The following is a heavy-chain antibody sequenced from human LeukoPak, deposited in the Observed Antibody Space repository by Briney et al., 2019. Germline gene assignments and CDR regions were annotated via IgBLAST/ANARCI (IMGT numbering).Heavy chain of an antibody. CDR2: IDTDVSAT. D-gene: IGHD4-11*01. Sequence: PGGSLRLSCAASGFAVSMYWIHWVRQAPGKGLVWVSRIDTDVSATDYADSVKGRFTISRDNAKNTLYLQMNSLRAEDTAVYYCTRGLQGIDYWGQGTLVTVSS. J-gene: IGHJ4*02. CDR1: GFAVSMYW. CDR3: TRGLQGIDY. V-gene: IGHV3-74*01.